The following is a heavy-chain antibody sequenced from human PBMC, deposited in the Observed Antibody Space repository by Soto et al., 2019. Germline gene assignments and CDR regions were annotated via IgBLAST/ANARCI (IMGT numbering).Heavy chain of an antibody. Sequence: EVQLVESGGGLVQPGGSLRLSCAASGFSISRYWMSWVRQAPGQGLEWVADKKQDGSEEYYVDSVKGRFTVSRDNAKNSLYLQLTSLRVEDTALYYCARGGFSYGTGIEHWGQGTLVTVSS. CDR1: GFSISRYW. V-gene: IGHV3-7*01. J-gene: IGHJ4*02. CDR2: KKQDGSEE. CDR3: ARGGFSYGTGIEH. D-gene: IGHD5-18*01.